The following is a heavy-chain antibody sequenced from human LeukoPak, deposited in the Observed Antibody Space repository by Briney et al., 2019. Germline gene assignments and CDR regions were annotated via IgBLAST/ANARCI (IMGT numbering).Heavy chain of an antibody. Sequence: PSETLSLTCTVSGGSISSYYWSWIRQPPGKGLEWIGYINYSGSTNYNPSLKSRVTISVDTSKNQFSLKLSSVTAADTAVYDCARGLNGDQYYYYYYMDVWGKGTTVTVSS. D-gene: IGHD4-17*01. CDR1: GGSISSYY. J-gene: IGHJ6*03. V-gene: IGHV4-59*01. CDR2: INYSGST. CDR3: ARGLNGDQYYYYYYMDV.